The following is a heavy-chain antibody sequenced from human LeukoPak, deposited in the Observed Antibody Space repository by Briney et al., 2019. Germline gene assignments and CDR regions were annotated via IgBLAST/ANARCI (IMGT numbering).Heavy chain of an antibody. D-gene: IGHD4-17*01. J-gene: IGHJ4*02. Sequence: SETLSLTCAVYGGSFSGYYWSWIRQPPGKGLEWIGEINHSGSTNYNPSLKSRVTMSVDTSKNQFSLKLNSVTAADTAVYYCAREYGDFDYWGQGTLVTVSS. CDR3: AREYGDFDY. V-gene: IGHV4-34*01. CDR2: INHSGST. CDR1: GGSFSGYY.